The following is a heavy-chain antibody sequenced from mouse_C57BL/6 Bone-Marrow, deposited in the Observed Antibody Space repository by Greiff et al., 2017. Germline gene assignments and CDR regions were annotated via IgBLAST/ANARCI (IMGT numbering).Heavy chain of an antibody. J-gene: IGHJ3*01. CDR1: GFTFSSYA. CDR2: ISAVGSYT. V-gene: IGHV5-4*01. CDR3: AREGLRAWFAY. Sequence: DVQLVESGGGLVKPGGSLKLSCAASGFTFSSYAMSWVRQTPEKRLEWVATISAVGSYTYYPDNIKGRFTISRDNAKNTLYLQLSQLNSEDTAMYSCAREGLRAWFAYWGQGAMVTVSA. D-gene: IGHD2-4*01.